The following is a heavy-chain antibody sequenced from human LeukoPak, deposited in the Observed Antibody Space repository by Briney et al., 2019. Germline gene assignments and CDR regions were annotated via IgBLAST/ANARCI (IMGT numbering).Heavy chain of an antibody. CDR2: ISGSGGST. D-gene: IGHD1-26*01. J-gene: IGHJ6*03. CDR3: ATHSYLYYYYYMDV. V-gene: IGHV3-23*01. CDR1: GFTFSSYA. Sequence: LTGGSLRLSCAASGFTFSSYAMSWVRQAPGKGLEWVSAISGSGGSTYYADSVKGRFTISRDNSKNTLYLQMNSLRAEDTAVYYCATHSYLYYYYYMDVWGKGTTVTVSS.